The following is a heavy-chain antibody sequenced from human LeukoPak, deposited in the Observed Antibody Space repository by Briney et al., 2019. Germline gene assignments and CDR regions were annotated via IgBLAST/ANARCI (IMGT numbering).Heavy chain of an antibody. CDR3: ARRERLYYYGSGSYLNY. J-gene: IGHJ4*02. V-gene: IGHV4-4*02. D-gene: IGHD3-10*01. Sequence: SETLSLTCVVSGASVSTNNWWTWIRQPPGKGLEWIGEINHSGSTNYNPSLKSRVTISVDTSKNQFSLKLSSVTAADTAVYYCARRERLYYYGSGSYLNYWGQGTLVTVSS. CDR2: INHSGST. CDR1: GASVSTNNW.